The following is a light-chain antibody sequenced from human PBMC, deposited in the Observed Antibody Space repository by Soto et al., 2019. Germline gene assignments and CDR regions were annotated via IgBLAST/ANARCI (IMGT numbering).Light chain of an antibody. CDR1: QSVSSSY. CDR3: QQYGSSPGT. J-gene: IGKJ1*01. CDR2: GAS. V-gene: IGKV3-20*01. Sequence: EIVLTQSPGTLSLSPGERATLSCRASQSVSSSYLAWYQQKPGQAPRLLIYGASSRATGIPDRFSGSGSGTDFTLNIGRLEPEDFAVYYCQQYGSSPGTFGQGTKVDIK.